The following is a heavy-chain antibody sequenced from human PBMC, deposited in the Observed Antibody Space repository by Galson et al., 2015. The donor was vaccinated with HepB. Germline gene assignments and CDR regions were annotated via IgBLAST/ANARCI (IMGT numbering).Heavy chain of an antibody. CDR3: ARGGDYGELPTYWYFDL. Sequence: SVKVSCKASGYTFTSYAMNWVRQAPGQGLEWMGWINTNTGNPTYAQGFTGRFVFSLDTSVSTAYLQISSLKAEDTAVYYCARGGDYGELPTYWYFDLWGRGTLVTVSS. CDR1: GYTFTSYA. J-gene: IGHJ2*01. V-gene: IGHV7-4-1*02. CDR2: INTNTGNP. D-gene: IGHD4-17*01.